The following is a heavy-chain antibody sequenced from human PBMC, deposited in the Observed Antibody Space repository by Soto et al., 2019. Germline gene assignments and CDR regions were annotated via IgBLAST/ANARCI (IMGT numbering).Heavy chain of an antibody. Sequence: PSDTLSLTCTVSGGSISSGGYYWSWIRQHPWKGLEWIGYIYYSGSAYYNPSLKSRVTISVDTSKNQFSLKLSSVTAADTAVYYCAREVIWFGEFNYYYYGMDVWGQGXTVTVYS. J-gene: IGHJ6*02. D-gene: IGHD3-10*01. V-gene: IGHV4-31*03. CDR1: GGSISSGGYY. CDR2: IYYSGSA. CDR3: AREVIWFGEFNYYYYGMDV.